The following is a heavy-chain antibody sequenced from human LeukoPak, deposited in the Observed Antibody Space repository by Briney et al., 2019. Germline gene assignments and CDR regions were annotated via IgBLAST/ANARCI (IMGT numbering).Heavy chain of an antibody. Sequence: GGSLRLSCAASGFTFDDYAMHWVRQAPGKGLEWVSGISWNSGSIGYADSVKGRFTISRDNAKNSLYLQMNSLRAEDTALYYCAKDRSGRYSSSWYDYWGQGTLVTVSS. V-gene: IGHV3-9*01. CDR1: GFTFDDYA. CDR2: ISWNSGSI. J-gene: IGHJ4*02. D-gene: IGHD6-13*01. CDR3: AKDRSGRYSSSWYDY.